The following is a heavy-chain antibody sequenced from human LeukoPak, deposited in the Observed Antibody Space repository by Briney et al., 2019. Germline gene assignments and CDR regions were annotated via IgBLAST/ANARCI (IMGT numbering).Heavy chain of an antibody. D-gene: IGHD3-22*01. CDR2: INPNSGGT. V-gene: IGHV1-2*02. Sequence: ASVKVSCKASGYTFTGYYMHWVRQAPGQGLEWMGWINPNSGGTNYAQKFQGRVTMTTDTSTSTAYMELRSLRSDDTAVYYCARDIHYYDSSGYRDAFDIWGQGTMVTVSS. J-gene: IGHJ3*02. CDR1: GYTFTGYY. CDR3: ARDIHYYDSSGYRDAFDI.